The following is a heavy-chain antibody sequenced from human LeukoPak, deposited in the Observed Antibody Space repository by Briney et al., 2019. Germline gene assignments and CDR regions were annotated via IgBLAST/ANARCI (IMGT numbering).Heavy chain of an antibody. V-gene: IGHV3-30-3*01. Sequence: GGSLRLSCAASGFTFSSYAMHWVRQAPGKGLEWVAVISYDGSNKYYADSVKGRFTISRDNSKNTLYLQMNSLRAEDTAVYYCARGGRHFEYWGQGTLVTVSS. J-gene: IGHJ4*02. CDR2: ISYDGSNK. D-gene: IGHD2-15*01. CDR3: ARGGRHFEY. CDR1: GFTFSSYA.